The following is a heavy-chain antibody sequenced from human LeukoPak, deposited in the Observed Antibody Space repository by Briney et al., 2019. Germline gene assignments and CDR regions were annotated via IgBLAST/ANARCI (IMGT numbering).Heavy chain of an antibody. CDR2: ISGSGGST. Sequence: PGGSLRLSRAASGFTFSSYAMSWVRQAPGKGLEWVSAISGSGGSTYYADSVKGRFTISRDNSKNTLYLQMNSLRAEDTAVYYCAKVGVPAAISMWFDYWGQGTLVIVSS. CDR1: GFTFSSYA. CDR3: AKVGVPAAISMWFDY. V-gene: IGHV3-23*01. J-gene: IGHJ4*02. D-gene: IGHD2-2*01.